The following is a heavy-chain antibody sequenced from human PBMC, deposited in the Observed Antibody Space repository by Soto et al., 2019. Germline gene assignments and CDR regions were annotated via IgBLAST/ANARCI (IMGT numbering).Heavy chain of an antibody. V-gene: IGHV4-39*01. CDR3: ARHSTGYYYSYFDY. D-gene: IGHD3-22*01. J-gene: IGHJ4*02. CDR2: VFYSGGT. CDR1: GDSITDSTCY. Sequence: SETQSLTCTVSGDSITDSTCYWAWIRQPPGKGLEWIGSVFYSGGTHYNPSRKSRVTISVDTSKNQFSLKVRSVTAADTAVYYCARHSTGYYYSYFDYWGPGTLVTVSS.